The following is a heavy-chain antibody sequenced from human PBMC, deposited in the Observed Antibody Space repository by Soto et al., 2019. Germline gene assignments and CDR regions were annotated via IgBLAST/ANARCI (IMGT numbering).Heavy chain of an antibody. CDR2: VYYSGHT. J-gene: IGHJ4*02. Sequence: QVQLQESGPGLVKPSETLSLSCSVSGGSLSSYFWTWIRQTPGRGLEWIGHVYYSGHTKYNPSLTSRVTFSVDTSNYQFFLTLTSVTAADTATYFCARASQYYGSGPFDFWGQGTLVTVSS. CDR1: GGSLSSYF. D-gene: IGHD3-10*01. V-gene: IGHV4-59*01. CDR3: ARASQYYGSGPFDF.